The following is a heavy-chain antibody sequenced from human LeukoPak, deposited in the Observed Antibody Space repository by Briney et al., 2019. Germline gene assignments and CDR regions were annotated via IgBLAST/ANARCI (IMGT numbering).Heavy chain of an antibody. CDR2: INHSGST. CDR1: GGSFSGYS. J-gene: IGHJ4*02. Sequence: TLSLTCAVHGGSFSGYSRSWLRQPTGKGLEWIGEINHSGSTKYNPSLKTRVTMSVDTAKNQFSLKMSSLTAADTAVYYCARDGGYCSGGSCYSDNWGQGTLVTVSS. V-gene: IGHV4-34*01. CDR3: ARDGGYCSGGSCYSDN. D-gene: IGHD2-15*01.